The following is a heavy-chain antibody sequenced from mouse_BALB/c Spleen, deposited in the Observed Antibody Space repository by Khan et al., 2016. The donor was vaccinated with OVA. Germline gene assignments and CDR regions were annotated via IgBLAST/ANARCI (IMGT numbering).Heavy chain of an antibody. D-gene: IGHD1-1*01. Sequence: QVQLQQSGPELVKPGASVKMSCKVSGYTFTDYVISWVKQRTGQGLEWIGEIYPGSGSTYYNEKFKGKATLTADKSSNTVNMQVGSLTSEDSAVFFCARSYDGAWFAYWGQGTLVTVSA. CDR2: IYPGSGST. V-gene: IGHV1-81*01. CDR1: GYTFTDYV. CDR3: ARSYDGAWFAY. J-gene: IGHJ3*01.